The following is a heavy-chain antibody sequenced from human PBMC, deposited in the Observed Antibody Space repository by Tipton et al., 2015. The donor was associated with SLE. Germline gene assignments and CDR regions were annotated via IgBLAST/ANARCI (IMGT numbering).Heavy chain of an antibody. CDR1: GDSISSTSYF. Sequence: LRLSCTVSGDSISSTSYFWSWVRQPAGKALEWIGRIYTSGSTNYNPSLKSRVTISVDTSKNHFSLKLSSVTAADTAVYYCARDRDYYDSSGLLLEGFDVWGQGTMVTVSS. V-gene: IGHV4-61*02. CDR3: ARDRDYYDSSGLLLEGFDV. CDR2: IYTSGST. J-gene: IGHJ3*01. D-gene: IGHD3-22*01.